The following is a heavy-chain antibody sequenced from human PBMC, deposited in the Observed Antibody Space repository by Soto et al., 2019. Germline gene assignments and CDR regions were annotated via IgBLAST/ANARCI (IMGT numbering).Heavy chain of an antibody. D-gene: IGHD3-22*01. CDR2: IRGSGGIT. J-gene: IGHJ4*02. CDR3: ANPLGYDSSGYLSD. V-gene: IGHV3-23*01. CDR1: GFTFSSYA. Sequence: GGSLRLSCAASGFTFSSYAMSWVRQAPGKGLEWVSAIRGSGGITYYADSVKGRFTISRDNSKNTLYLQMNSLRAEDTAVYYCANPLGYDSSGYLSDWGQGTLVTVSS.